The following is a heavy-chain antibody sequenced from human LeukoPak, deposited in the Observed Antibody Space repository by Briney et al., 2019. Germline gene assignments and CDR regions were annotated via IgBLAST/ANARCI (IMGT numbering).Heavy chain of an antibody. Sequence: PGGSLRLSCAASGFTFSSYAMHWVRQAPGKGLEWVAVISYDGSNKYYADSVKGRFIISRDNSKNTLYLQMNSLRAEDTAVYYCARDAFGSIAAQRFDPWGQGTLVTVSS. CDR2: ISYDGSNK. V-gene: IGHV3-30-3*01. CDR1: GFTFSSYA. CDR3: ARDAFGSIAAQRFDP. J-gene: IGHJ5*02. D-gene: IGHD6-6*01.